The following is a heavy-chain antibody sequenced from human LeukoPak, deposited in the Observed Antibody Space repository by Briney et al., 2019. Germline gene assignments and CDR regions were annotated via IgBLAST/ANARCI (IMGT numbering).Heavy chain of an antibody. J-gene: IGHJ6*03. CDR1: GFIFSNYY. CDR3: VRAFGGYDSQRFYYNMDV. CDR2: IHGSASYN. D-gene: IGHD5-12*01. V-gene: IGHV3-21*06. Sequence: PGRSLRLSCAASGFIFSNYYLNWVRQAPGKGLEWVSCIHGSASYNYYADSVKGRFTVSRGSAKNSLYLEMSSLRVEDTAVYYCVRAFGGYDSQRFYYNMDVWGKGTTVTVSS.